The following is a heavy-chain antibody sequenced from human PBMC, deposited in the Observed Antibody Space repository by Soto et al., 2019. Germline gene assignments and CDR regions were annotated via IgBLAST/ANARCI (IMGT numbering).Heavy chain of an antibody. V-gene: IGHV1-3*01. CDR1: GYTFTSYA. D-gene: IGHD3-16*01. CDR3: ARDWARNWFDP. J-gene: IGHJ5*02. CDR2: INAGNGNT. Sequence: VASVKVSCKASGYTFTSYAMHWVRQAPGQRLEWMGWINAGNGNTKYSQKFQGRVTITRDTSASTAYMGLSSLRSEDTAVYYCARDWARNWFDPWGQGTLVTVS.